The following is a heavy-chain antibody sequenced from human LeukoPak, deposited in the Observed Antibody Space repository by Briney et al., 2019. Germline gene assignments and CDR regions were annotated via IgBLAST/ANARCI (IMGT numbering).Heavy chain of an antibody. J-gene: IGHJ3*02. D-gene: IGHD6-6*01. CDR1: GFTVSSYA. CDR2: ISSNGGST. CDR3: ARWVSSSYDAFDI. Sequence: PGGSLRLSCAASGFTVSSYAMHWVRQAPGKGLEYVSAISSNGGSTYYANSVKGRFTISRDNSKNTLYLQMGSLRAEDMAVYYCARWVSSSYDAFDIWGQGTMVTVSS. V-gene: IGHV3-64*01.